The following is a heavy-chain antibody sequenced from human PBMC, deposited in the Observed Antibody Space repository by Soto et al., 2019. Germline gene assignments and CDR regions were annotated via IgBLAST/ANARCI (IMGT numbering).Heavy chain of an antibody. CDR3: AKRIGGIVLYGLDV. J-gene: IGHJ6*02. Sequence: EVQLLESGGGLVQPGGSLRLSCAASGLTFSNHAMNWVRQAPGKGLEWVSVISGSGDSTYYADSVKGRFTISRDNAKNTLYLPMDPGRAEGTAGYYLAKRIGGIVLYGLDVWGQGTTVTVSS. CDR2: ISGSGDST. V-gene: IGHV3-23*01. CDR1: GLTFSNHA. D-gene: IGHD3-16*01.